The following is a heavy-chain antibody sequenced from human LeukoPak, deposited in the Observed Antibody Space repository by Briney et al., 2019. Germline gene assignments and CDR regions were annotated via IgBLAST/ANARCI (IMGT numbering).Heavy chain of an antibody. J-gene: IGHJ4*02. CDR2: INTNTGNP. D-gene: IGHD2-2*01. CDR1: GYTFTQYA. CDR3: ARVRARCSTGCLLGNY. V-gene: IGHV7-4-1*02. Sequence: GASVKVSCKTSGYTFTQYALNWVRQAPGQGLEWMGWINTNTGNPSYAPGFTGRFVLSLDTSVSTTYLEINSLKAEDTAVYYCARVRARCSTGCLLGNYWGQGTLVTVSS.